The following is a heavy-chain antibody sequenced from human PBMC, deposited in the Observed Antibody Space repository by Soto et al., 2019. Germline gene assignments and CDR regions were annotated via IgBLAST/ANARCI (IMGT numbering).Heavy chain of an antibody. CDR2: IRSKANSYAT. CDR1: GFTFSGSA. CDR3: TRHRLMWFGAPRLGYYGMDV. Sequence: LRLSCAASGFTFSGSAMHWVRQASGKGLEWVGRIRSKANSYATAYAASVKGRFTISRDDSKNTAYLQMNSLKTEDTAVYYCTRHRLMWFGAPRLGYYGMDVWGQGTTVTVSS. V-gene: IGHV3-73*01. J-gene: IGHJ6*02. D-gene: IGHD3-10*01.